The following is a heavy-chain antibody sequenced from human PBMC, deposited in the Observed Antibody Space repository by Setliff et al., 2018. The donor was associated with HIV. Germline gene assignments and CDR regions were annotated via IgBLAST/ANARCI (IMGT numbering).Heavy chain of an antibody. J-gene: IGHJ3*02. CDR1: GYTFTTYA. D-gene: IGHD6-19*01. CDR2: INAANGNT. Sequence: ASVKVSCKASGYTFTTYAIHWVRQAPGQRLGWMGWINAANGNTKNSQKFQGRVTITRNTSATTAFMELSSLRSEDTAVYYCAREGQWLDLGDAFDIWGQGTVVTVSS. V-gene: IGHV1-3*01. CDR3: AREGQWLDLGDAFDI.